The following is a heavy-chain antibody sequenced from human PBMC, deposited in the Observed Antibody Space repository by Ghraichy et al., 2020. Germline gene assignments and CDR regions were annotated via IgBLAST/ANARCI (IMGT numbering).Heavy chain of an antibody. Sequence: SETLSLTCAVYGGSFSGYYWSWIRQPPGKGLEWIGEINHSGSTNYNPSLKSRVTISVDTSKNQFSLKLSSVTAADTAVYYCARHFRTTVKPSFFDYWGQGTLVTVSS. CDR2: INHSGST. CDR3: ARHFRTTVKPSFFDY. J-gene: IGHJ4*02. CDR1: GGSFSGYY. V-gene: IGHV4-34*01. D-gene: IGHD4-17*01.